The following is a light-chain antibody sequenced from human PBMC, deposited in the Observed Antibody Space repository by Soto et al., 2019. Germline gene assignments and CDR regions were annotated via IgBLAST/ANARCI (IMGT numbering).Light chain of an antibody. J-gene: IGKJ3*01. Sequence: DIVMTQSPDSLAVSLGERATINCKSSQSVLYSSNNKNYLAWYQQKPGQPPKLLIYWASTRESGVPDRFSGSGSETDFTLTISSLQAEDVAVYYCHQYYSIPLTFGPGTKVDIK. CDR1: QSVLYSSNNKNY. CDR3: HQYYSIPLT. CDR2: WAS. V-gene: IGKV4-1*01.